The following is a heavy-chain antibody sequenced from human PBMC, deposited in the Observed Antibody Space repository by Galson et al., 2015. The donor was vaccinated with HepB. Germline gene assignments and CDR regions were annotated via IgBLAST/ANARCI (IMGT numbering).Heavy chain of an antibody. CDR3: AKDIGGLLWFGELSYYFDY. CDR1: GFTFSSYA. CDR2: ISGSGGST. Sequence: SLRLSCAASGFTFSSYAMSWVRQAPGKGLEWVSAISGSGGSTYYADSVKGRFTISRDNSKNTLYLQMNSLRAEDTAVYYCAKDIGGLLWFGELSYYFDYWGQGTLVTVSS. V-gene: IGHV3-23*01. J-gene: IGHJ4*02. D-gene: IGHD3-10*01.